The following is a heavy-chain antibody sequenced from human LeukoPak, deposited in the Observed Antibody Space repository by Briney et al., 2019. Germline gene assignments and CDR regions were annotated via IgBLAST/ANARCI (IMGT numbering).Heavy chain of an antibody. D-gene: IGHD1-14*01. CDR2: ISYDGSNK. J-gene: IGHJ3*02. CDR1: GFTFSSYA. V-gene: IGHV3-30*14. CDR3: ARDLLKGAPENAFDI. Sequence: GRSLRLSCAASGFTFSSYAMHWVRQAPGKGLEWVAVISYDGSNKYYADSVKGRFTISRDNSKNTLYLQMGSLRAEDMAVYYCARDLLKGAPENAFDIWGQGTMVTVSS.